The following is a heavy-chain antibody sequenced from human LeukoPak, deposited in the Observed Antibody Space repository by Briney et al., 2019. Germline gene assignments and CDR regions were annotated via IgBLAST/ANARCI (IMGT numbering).Heavy chain of an antibody. CDR3: ASRKVGATSLDY. D-gene: IGHD1-26*01. J-gene: IGHJ4*02. CDR1: GDSISSGSFY. CDR2: IDYSGST. Sequence: SETLSLTCIVSGDSISSGSFYWGWIRQPPGRSLEWIGSIDYSGSTNYNPSLKSRVTISVDTSKNQFSLKLSSVTAADTAVYYCASRKVGATSLDYWGQGTLVTVSS. V-gene: IGHV4-39*07.